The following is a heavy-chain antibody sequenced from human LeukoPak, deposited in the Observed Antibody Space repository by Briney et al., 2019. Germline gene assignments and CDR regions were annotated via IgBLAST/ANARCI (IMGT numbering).Heavy chain of an antibody. D-gene: IGHD3-22*01. V-gene: IGHV3-9*03. Sequence: PGRSLRLSCAASGFTFDDYAMHWVRHAPGKGLEWVSGISWNSGTIAYADSVKGRFTISRDNAKNSLHLQMNSLRAEDMALYYCAKGTYYYDSSGPPDYFDYWGQGTLVTVSS. CDR3: AKGTYYYDSSGPPDYFDY. CDR1: GFTFDDYA. J-gene: IGHJ4*02. CDR2: ISWNSGTI.